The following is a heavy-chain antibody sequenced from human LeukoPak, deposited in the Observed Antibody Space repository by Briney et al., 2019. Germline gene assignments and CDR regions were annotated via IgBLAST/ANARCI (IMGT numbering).Heavy chain of an antibody. J-gene: IGHJ4*02. CDR1: GFTFDDYG. Sequence: KPGGSLRLSCTASGFTFDDYGMNWVRQAPGKGLEWVSVISGSGGSTYYVDSVQGRFTISRDNSKNTLFLQMDSLRAEDTAVYYCAKGGFGRPFDYWGQGTLVTVSS. D-gene: IGHD3-10*01. CDR2: ISGSGGST. CDR3: AKGGFGRPFDY. V-gene: IGHV3-23*01.